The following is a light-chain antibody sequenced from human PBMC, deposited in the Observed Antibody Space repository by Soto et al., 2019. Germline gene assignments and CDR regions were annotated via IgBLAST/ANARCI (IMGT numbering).Light chain of an antibody. Sequence: DIQMTQSPSSLSASVGDRVTINCRTSQTINDYLNWYQQKPGKAPRLLIYAASTLQSGVPSRFTGSGSGTDFTLTISSLQPEDFATYYCQQSYTTPRTFGQGTKVEIK. CDR3: QQSYTTPRT. J-gene: IGKJ1*01. CDR2: AAS. CDR1: QTINDY. V-gene: IGKV1-39*01.